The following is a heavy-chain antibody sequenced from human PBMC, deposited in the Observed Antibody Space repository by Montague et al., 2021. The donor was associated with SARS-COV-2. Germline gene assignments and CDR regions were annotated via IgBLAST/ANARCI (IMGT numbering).Heavy chain of an antibody. J-gene: IGHJ4*02. V-gene: IGHV4-30-2*01. D-gene: IGHD4-17*01. CDR1: GGSVSSAGYS. Sequence: TLSLTCGVSGGSVSSAGYSWYWIREPPGKGLEWIGHVHHSGNSYYNPSLKSRVTISRDGPKNQFSLKVTSVTAADTSVYYCASYRDYGDYFWGKGALVTVAS. CDR2: VHHSGNS. CDR3: ASYRDYGDYF.